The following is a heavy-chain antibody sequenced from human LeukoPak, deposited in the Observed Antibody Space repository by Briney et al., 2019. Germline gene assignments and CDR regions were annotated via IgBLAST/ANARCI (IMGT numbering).Heavy chain of an antibody. CDR1: GFSLSTSGVG. CDR3: AHRTYYYDSSGYFDAFDI. CDR2: IYWDDDK. Sequence: SGPTLVNPTQTLTLTCTFSGFSLSTSGVGVGWIRQPPGKALEWLALIYWDDDKRYSPSLKSRLTITKDTSKNQVVLTMTNMDPVDTATYYCAHRTYYYDSSGYFDAFDIWGQGTMVTVSP. V-gene: IGHV2-5*02. J-gene: IGHJ3*02. D-gene: IGHD3-22*01.